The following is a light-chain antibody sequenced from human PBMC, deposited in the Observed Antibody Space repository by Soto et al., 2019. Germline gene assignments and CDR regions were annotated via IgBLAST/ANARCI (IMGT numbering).Light chain of an antibody. V-gene: IGLV2-14*01. J-gene: IGLJ1*01. CDR1: SSDVGGYNY. CDR3: TSYLYSRGHFV. CDR2: EVS. Sequence: QSVLTQPASVSGSPGQSITISCTGTSSDVGGYNYVSWYQQHPGKAPKLMIYEVSNRPSGVSNRFSGSKSGNTASLTISGLQAEDEADYYCTSYLYSRGHFVFGTRTKVTVL.